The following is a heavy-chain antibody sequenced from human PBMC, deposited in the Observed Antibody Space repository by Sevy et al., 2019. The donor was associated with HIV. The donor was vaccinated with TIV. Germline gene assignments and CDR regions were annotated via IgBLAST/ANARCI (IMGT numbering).Heavy chain of an antibody. D-gene: IGHD3-3*01. Sequence: GGSLRLSCAASGFTFCTCAIHWVRQAPGKGLEWVALISYDGSNTYYADSVKGRFTISRDTSKNTLYLQMNSLRVEDTAVYYCARDGGYYAFWSGPDHWGQGTLVTVSS. V-gene: IGHV3-30*01. CDR3: ARDGGYYAFWSGPDH. CDR1: GFTFCTCA. CDR2: ISYDGSNT. J-gene: IGHJ4*02.